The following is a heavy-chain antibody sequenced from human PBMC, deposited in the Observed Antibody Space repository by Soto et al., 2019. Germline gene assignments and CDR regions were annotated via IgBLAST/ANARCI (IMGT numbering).Heavy chain of an antibody. CDR1: GGSVRSDSYY. CDR3: ARRPDSGAYVDY. Sequence: QVQLQESCPRLVQPSENLSLTCSVYGGSVRSDSYYWSWIRHPPVAGLEWMGYIYFSWTTNYNTSLESRVTILVDWSQNQFSLKLSSVTAADTAVYHCARRPDSGAYVDYWGQGTLVAVSS. CDR2: IYFSWTT. V-gene: IGHV4-61*01. J-gene: IGHJ4*02. D-gene: IGHD4-17*01.